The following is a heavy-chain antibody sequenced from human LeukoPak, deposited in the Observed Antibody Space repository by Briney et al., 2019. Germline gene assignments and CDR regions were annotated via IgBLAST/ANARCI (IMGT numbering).Heavy chain of an antibody. V-gene: IGHV3-49*04. D-gene: IGHD1-26*01. Sequence: GGSLRLSCTASGFTFGDYAMSWVRQAPGKGLEWVGFIRSKAYGGTTEYAASAKGRFTISRDDSKSIAYLQMNSLKTEDTAVYYCTRDPSGIVGAHHGWGQGTLFTVSS. J-gene: IGHJ4*02. CDR1: GFTFGDYA. CDR3: TRDPSGIVGAHHG. CDR2: IRSKAYGGTT.